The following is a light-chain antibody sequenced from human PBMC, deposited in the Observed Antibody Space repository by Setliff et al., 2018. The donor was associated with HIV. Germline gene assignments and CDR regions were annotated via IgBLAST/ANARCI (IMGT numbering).Light chain of an antibody. CDR1: SSDVDGYNY. V-gene: IGLV2-14*01. Sequence: QSVLTQPASVSGSPGQSITISCTGTSSDVDGYNYVSWYQQHPGKAPKLMIYEVSNRPSGVSNRFSGSKSGKTASLTISGLQAEDEDEYYCSSYTTSTTLVFGRGTKVTVL. CDR3: SSYTTSTTLV. CDR2: EVS. J-gene: IGLJ3*02.